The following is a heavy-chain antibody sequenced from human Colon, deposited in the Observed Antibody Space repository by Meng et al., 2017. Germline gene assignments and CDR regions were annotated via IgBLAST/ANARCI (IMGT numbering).Heavy chain of an antibody. CDR3: ARRPSYYYGSGSYTRDYYFDY. J-gene: IGHJ4*02. D-gene: IGHD3-10*01. CDR2: LNPTGIT. CDR1: VGSFSAYY. V-gene: IGHV4-34*01. Sequence: VQTSERRVGRWQPSEPRSLTRAVYVGSFSAYYWIWIRQPPGKGLQWIGELNPTGITDYNPSLKSRVTISADTSKNQFSLNLTSVTAADTAVYYCARRPSYYYGSGSYTRDYYFDYWGQGTLVTVSS.